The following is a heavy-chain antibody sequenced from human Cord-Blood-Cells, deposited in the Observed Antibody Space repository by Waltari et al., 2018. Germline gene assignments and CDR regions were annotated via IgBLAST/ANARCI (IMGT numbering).Heavy chain of an antibody. CDR2: MNPNSGNT. J-gene: IGHJ4*02. D-gene: IGHD7-27*01. CDR3: ARTDWGSGGDY. CDR1: GYTFTSYE. Sequence: QVQLVQSGAEVKKPVASVKVSCKASGYTFTSYEIKWLRQATGQGLEWMGWMNPNSGNTGYAQKFQGRVTMTRNTSISTAYMELSILRSEYTAVYYCARTDWGSGGDYWGQGTLVTVSS. V-gene: IGHV1-8*01.